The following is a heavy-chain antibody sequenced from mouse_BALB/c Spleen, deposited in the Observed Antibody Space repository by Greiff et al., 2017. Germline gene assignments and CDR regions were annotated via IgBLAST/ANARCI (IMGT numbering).Heavy chain of an antibody. J-gene: IGHJ4*01. CDR2: ISYDGSN. Sequence: EVQLQQSGPGLVKPSQSLSLTCSVTGYSITSGYYWNWIRQFPGNKLEWMGYISYDGSNNYNPSLKNRISITRDTSKNQFFLKLNSVTTEDTATYYCARAYYMDYWGQGTSVTVSS. CDR3: ARAYYMDY. D-gene: IGHD2-10*01. CDR1: GYSITSGYY. V-gene: IGHV3-6*02.